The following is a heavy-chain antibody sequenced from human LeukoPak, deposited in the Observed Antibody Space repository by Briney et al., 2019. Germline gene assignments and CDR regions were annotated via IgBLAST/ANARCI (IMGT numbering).Heavy chain of an antibody. J-gene: IGHJ4*02. V-gene: IGHV3-15*01. Sequence: GGSLRLSCAASGFTFSNAWMSWVRQAPGKGLEWAGRIKSKTDGGTTDYAAPVKGRFTISRDDSKNTLYLQMNSLKTEDTAVYYCTTALSMSDFDYWGQGTLVTVSS. CDR1: GFTFSNAW. D-gene: IGHD2-21*01. CDR2: IKSKTDGGTT. CDR3: TTALSMSDFDY.